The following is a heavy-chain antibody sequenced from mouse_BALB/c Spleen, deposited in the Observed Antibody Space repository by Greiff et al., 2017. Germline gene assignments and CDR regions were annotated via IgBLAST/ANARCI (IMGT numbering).Heavy chain of an antibody. V-gene: IGHV2-9*02. Sequence: QVQLKQSGPGLVAPSQSLSITCTVSGFSLTSYGVHWVRQPPGKGLEWLGVIWAGGSTNYNSALMSRLSISKDNSKSQVFLKMNSLQTDDTAMYYCARDKGASYYAMDYWGQGTSVTVSS. CDR2: IWAGGST. CDR1: GFSLTSYG. J-gene: IGHJ4*01. CDR3: ARDKGASYYAMDY.